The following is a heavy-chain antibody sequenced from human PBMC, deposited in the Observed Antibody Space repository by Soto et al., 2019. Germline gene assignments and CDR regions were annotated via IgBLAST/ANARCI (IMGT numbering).Heavy chain of an antibody. Sequence: RASVKVSCKASGYTFTSYGISWVLQAPGQGLEWMGWISAYNGNTNYAQKFQGRVTITADESTSTAYMELSSLRSEDTAVYYCARVITTPTSLDIWGQGTMVTVSS. CDR3: ARVITTPTSLDI. CDR1: GYTFTSYG. D-gene: IGHD4-4*01. V-gene: IGHV1-18*01. CDR2: ISAYNGNT. J-gene: IGHJ3*02.